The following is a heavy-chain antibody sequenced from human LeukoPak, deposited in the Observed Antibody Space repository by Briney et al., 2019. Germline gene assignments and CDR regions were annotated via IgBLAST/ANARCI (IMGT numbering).Heavy chain of an antibody. CDR1: GGTFSNYG. J-gene: IGHJ4*02. CDR3: ARDLRISGGYYRDSYYFDS. V-gene: IGHV1-69*04. D-gene: IGHD3-22*01. Sequence: SVKVSCKASGGTFSNYGISWVRQAPGRGLEWMGRIVHNLGVANYAQAFQGRVTITADKSTSTTYMELSSLRSDDTAVYYCARDLRISGGYYRDSYYFDSWGQGTLVTVSS. CDR2: IVHNLGVA.